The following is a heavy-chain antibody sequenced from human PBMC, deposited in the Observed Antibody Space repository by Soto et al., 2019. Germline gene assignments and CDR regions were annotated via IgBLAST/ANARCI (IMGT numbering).Heavy chain of an antibody. J-gene: IGHJ6*02. CDR3: TKDRRADWESYYYYAMDV. V-gene: IGHV1-69*01. Sequence: VQLVQSGAEVRKPGSSVKVSCKASGGVFGSFSITWVRQAPGQGLEWIGGIIPIYGTANYAQNFQGRVTITADAATSTSYVEGSSLGSDDTAVYYCTKDRRADWESYYYYAMDVWGQGTTVIASS. CDR2: IIPIYGTA. CDR1: GGVFGSFS. D-gene: IGHD1-26*01.